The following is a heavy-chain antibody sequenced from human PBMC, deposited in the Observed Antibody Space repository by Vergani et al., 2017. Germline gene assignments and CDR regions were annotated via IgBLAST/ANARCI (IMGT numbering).Heavy chain of an antibody. Sequence: QVQLVQSGAEVKKPGASVKVSCKASGYTFTGYYMHWVRQAPGQGLEWMGWINPNSGGTNYAQKFQGRVTMTRDTSISTAYMEPSRLRSDDTAVYYCARVGCSSTSCYFGAFDIWGQGTMVTVTS. CDR3: ARVGCSSTSCYFGAFDI. V-gene: IGHV1-2*02. D-gene: IGHD2-2*01. CDR1: GYTFTGYY. J-gene: IGHJ3*02. CDR2: INPNSGGT.